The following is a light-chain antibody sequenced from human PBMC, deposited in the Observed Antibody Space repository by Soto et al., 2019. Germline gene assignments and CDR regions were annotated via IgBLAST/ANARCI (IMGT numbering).Light chain of an antibody. V-gene: IGKV3-20*01. CDR3: QQYGSSPRT. CDR1: QSVRSSS. Sequence: EIVLSQSPGTLSLSPGERATLSCRASQSVRSSSLAWYQQKPGQAPRLLIYGASSRATGIPDRFSGSGSGTDFALTISRLEPDDFAVYYCQQYGSSPRTFGQGTKVDI. J-gene: IGKJ1*01. CDR2: GAS.